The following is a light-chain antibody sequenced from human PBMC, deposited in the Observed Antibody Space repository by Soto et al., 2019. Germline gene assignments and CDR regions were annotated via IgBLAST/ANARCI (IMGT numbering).Light chain of an antibody. CDR2: GAS. CDR1: KSVSSN. J-gene: IGKJ1*01. CDR3: QQYNDWPPT. Sequence: EIVMTQSPATLSVSPGKRATLSCRASKSVSSNLAWYQQKPGQAPRLLIYGASTRATGIPAKFSGSVSGTEFTLTISRLQSEDFVVYYCQQYNDWPPTFGQGTKVEIK. V-gene: IGKV3-15*01.